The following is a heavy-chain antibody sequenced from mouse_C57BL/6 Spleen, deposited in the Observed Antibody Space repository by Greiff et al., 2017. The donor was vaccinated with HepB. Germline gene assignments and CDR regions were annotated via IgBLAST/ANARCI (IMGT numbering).Heavy chain of an antibody. J-gene: IGHJ1*03. CDR2: IYWDDDK. Sequence: QVTLKECGPGILQSSQTLSLTCSFSGFSLSTSGMGVSWIRQPSGKGLEWLAHIYWDDDKRYNPSLKSRLTISKDTSRNQVFLKITSVDTADTATYYCARSHYGYDHWYFDVWGTGTTVTVSS. D-gene: IGHD2-2*01. CDR3: ARSHYGYDHWYFDV. CDR1: GFSLSTSGMG. V-gene: IGHV8-12*01.